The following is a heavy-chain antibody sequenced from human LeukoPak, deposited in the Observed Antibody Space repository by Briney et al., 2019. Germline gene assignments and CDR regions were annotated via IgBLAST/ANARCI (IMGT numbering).Heavy chain of an antibody. CDR2: ISSSGSTI. CDR3: AREGGTAILNWFDP. Sequence: GGSLRLSCAASGFTFSDYYMSWIRQAPGKGLDWVSYISSSGSTIYYADSVKGRFTISRDNAKNSLYLQMNSLRAEDTAVYYCAREGGTAILNWFDPWGQGTLVTVSS. CDR1: GFTFSDYY. D-gene: IGHD5-18*01. J-gene: IGHJ5*02. V-gene: IGHV3-11*04.